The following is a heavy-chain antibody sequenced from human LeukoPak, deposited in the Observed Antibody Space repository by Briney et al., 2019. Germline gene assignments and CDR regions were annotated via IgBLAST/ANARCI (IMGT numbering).Heavy chain of an antibody. CDR1: GGSISSSSYY. CDR3: ARLDGYGGNPDY. D-gene: IGHD4-23*01. CDR2: IYYSGST. Sequence: SSETLSLTCTVSGGSISSSSYYWGWIRQPPGKGLEWIGSIYYSGSTYYNPSHKSRVTISVDTSKNQFSLKLSSVTAADTAVYYCARLDGYGGNPDYWGQGTLVTVSS. J-gene: IGHJ4*02. V-gene: IGHV4-39*01.